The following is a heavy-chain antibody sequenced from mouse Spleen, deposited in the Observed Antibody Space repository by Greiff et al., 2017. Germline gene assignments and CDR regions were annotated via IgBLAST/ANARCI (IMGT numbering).Heavy chain of an antibody. CDR3: ARDAMDY. J-gene: IGHJ4*01. CDR1: GYSFTSYY. V-gene: IGHV1-66*01. CDR2: IYPGSGNT. Sequence: VQLQQSEPELVKPGASVKISCKASGYSFTSYYIHWVKQRPGQGLEWIGRIYPGSGNTKYNEKFKGKATLTADTSSSTAYMQLSSLTSEDSAVYYCARDAMDYWGQGTSVTVSS.